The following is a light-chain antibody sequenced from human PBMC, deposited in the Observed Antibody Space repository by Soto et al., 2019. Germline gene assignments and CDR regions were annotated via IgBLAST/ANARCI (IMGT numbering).Light chain of an antibody. V-gene: IGKV1-39*01. CDR2: AAS. CDR1: QSISSY. Sequence: DIQMTQSPSSLSASVVDRVTITCRASQSISSYLNWYQQKPGKAPKLLIYAASSLQSGVPSRFSGSGSGTDFTLTISSLQPEDFATYYGQQSYSTLKTFGPGTKVDIK. CDR3: QQSYSTLKT. J-gene: IGKJ3*01.